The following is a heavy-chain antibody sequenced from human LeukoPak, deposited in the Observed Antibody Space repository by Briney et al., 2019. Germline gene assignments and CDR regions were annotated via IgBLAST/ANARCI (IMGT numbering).Heavy chain of an antibody. Sequence: GGSLRLSCAASGFTFSSYWMHWVRQAPGKGLEWVSYISSSGSTIYYADSVKGRFTISRDNAKNSLYLQMNSLRAEDTAVYYCAKNYDSSGYYYVDYFDYWGQGTLVTVSS. V-gene: IGHV3-48*04. J-gene: IGHJ4*02. CDR2: ISSSGSTI. D-gene: IGHD3-22*01. CDR3: AKNYDSSGYYYVDYFDY. CDR1: GFTFSSYW.